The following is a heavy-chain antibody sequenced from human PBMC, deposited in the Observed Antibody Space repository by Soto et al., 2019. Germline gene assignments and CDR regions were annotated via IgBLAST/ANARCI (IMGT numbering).Heavy chain of an antibody. Sequence: ASVKVSCKASGYTFTSYYMHWVRQAPGQGLEWMGIINPSGGSTSYAQKFQGRVTMTRDTSTSTVYMELSSLRSEDTAVYYCARDYTIDYSNVPGDQYYYYGMDVWGQGTTVTVSS. CDR1: GYTFTSYY. D-gene: IGHD4-4*01. CDR3: ARDYTIDYSNVPGDQYYYYGMDV. V-gene: IGHV1-46*01. J-gene: IGHJ6*02. CDR2: INPSGGST.